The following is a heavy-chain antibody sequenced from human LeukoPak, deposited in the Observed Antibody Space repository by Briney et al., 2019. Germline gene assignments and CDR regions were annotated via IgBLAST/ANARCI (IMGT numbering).Heavy chain of an antibody. V-gene: IGHV4-59*11. CDR1: GGSISSHY. CDR3: ARLPTALYWYFDL. CDR2: IYYSGST. J-gene: IGHJ2*01. Sequence: SETLSLTCTVSGGSISSHYWSWIRQPPGKGLEWIGYIYYSGSTNYNPSLKSRVTISVDTSKNQFSLKLSSVTAADTAVYYCARLPTALYWYFDLWGRGTLVTVSS.